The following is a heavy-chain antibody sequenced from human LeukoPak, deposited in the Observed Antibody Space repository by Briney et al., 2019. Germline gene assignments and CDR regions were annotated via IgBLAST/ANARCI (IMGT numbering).Heavy chain of an antibody. CDR3: ARETGGTGIFDY. V-gene: IGHV3-20*04. CDR2: INWNGGST. CDR1: GFTFDDYG. Sequence: PGGSLSLSCAASGFTFDDYGMSWVRQAPGKGLEWVSGINWNGGSTGYADSVKGRFTISRDNAKNSLYLQMNSLRAGDTAFYYCARETGGTGIFDYWGQGTLVTVSS. D-gene: IGHD7-27*01. J-gene: IGHJ4*02.